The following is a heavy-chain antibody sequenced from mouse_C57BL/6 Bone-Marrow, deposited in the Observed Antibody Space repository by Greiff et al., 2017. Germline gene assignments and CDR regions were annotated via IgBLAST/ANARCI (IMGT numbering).Heavy chain of an antibody. CDR2: ISSGGSYT. D-gene: IGHD1-1*01. V-gene: IGHV5-6*01. CDR1: GFTFSSYG. J-gene: IGHJ4*01. CDR3: ARQTVVHYYAMDY. Sequence: EVTLVESGGDLVKPGGSLTLSCAASGFTFSSYGMSWVRQTPDKRLEWVATISSGGSYTYYPDSVAGRFTISRDYAKNTLYLQMSSLKSEDTAMYYCARQTVVHYYAMDYWGQGTSVTVSS.